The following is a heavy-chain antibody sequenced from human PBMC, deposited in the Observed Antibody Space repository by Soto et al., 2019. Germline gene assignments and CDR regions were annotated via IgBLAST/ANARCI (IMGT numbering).Heavy chain of an antibody. Sequence: AGGSLRLSCAASGFTFSNYWMNWVRQAPGKGLEWVSAISGSGGSTYYADSVKGRFTISRDNAKNSLYLQMNSLRAEDTAVYYCATLGYCSGGSCYSMAHWGQGTLVTV. J-gene: IGHJ4*02. CDR3: ATLGYCSGGSCYSMAH. D-gene: IGHD2-15*01. V-gene: IGHV3-21*01. CDR1: GFTFSNYW. CDR2: ISGSGGST.